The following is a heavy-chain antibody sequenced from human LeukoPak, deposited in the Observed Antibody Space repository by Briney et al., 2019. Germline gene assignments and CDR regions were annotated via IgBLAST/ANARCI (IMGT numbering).Heavy chain of an antibody. D-gene: IGHD2-21*02. CDR1: GYTFTGYY. CDR3: ARLVTAHSDWFDP. V-gene: IGHV1-18*04. J-gene: IGHJ5*02. Sequence: ASVKVSCKASGYTFTGYYMHWVRQAPGQGLEWMGWISAYNGNTNYAQKLQGRVTMTTDTSTSTAYMELRSLRSDDTAVYYCARLVTAHSDWFDPWGQGTLVTVSS. CDR2: ISAYNGNT.